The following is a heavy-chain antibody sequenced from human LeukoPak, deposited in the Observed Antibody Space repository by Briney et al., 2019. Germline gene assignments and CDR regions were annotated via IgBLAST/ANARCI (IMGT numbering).Heavy chain of an antibody. CDR1: GYTFTSYG. D-gene: IGHD6-19*01. CDR3: ARMQYSSGWYHRYFAY. J-gene: IGHJ4*02. Sequence: ASVKVSCKASGYTFTSYGSSWVRQAPGKGLEWIGWISAYNGNTNYAQKLQGRVPIHTHTSPSTAYMELRSLRSDDTAVYYCARMQYSSGWYHRYFAYWGQGTLVSVSS. CDR2: ISAYNGNT. V-gene: IGHV1-18*01.